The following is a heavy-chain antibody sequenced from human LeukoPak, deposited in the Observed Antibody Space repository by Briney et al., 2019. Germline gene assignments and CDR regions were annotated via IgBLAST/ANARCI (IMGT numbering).Heavy chain of an antibody. J-gene: IGHJ4*02. CDR3: AKSPGTDYGDREFFDY. D-gene: IGHD4-17*01. CDR1: GFTFSSYA. CDR2: ISGSGGST. V-gene: IGHV3-23*01. Sequence: GGSLRLSCAASGFTFSSYAMSWVRQAPGKGLEWVSAISGSGGSTYYADSVKGRFTISRDNSKNTLYLQMNSLRAEDTAVYYCAKSPGTDYGDREFFDYWGQGTLVTVSS.